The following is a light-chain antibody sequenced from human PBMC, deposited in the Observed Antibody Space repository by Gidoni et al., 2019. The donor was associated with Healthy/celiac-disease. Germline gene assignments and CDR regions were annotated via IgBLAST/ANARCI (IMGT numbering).Light chain of an antibody. Sequence: QSALTQPASVSWSPGQSITISCTGTSSDVGGYNYVSWYQQHPGKAPKLMIYEVSNRPSGVSNRFSGSKSGNTASLTISGLQAEDEADYYCSSYTSSSTLWVFGTGTKVTVL. V-gene: IGLV2-14*01. J-gene: IGLJ1*01. CDR3: SSYTSSSTLWV. CDR1: SSDVGGYNY. CDR2: EVS.